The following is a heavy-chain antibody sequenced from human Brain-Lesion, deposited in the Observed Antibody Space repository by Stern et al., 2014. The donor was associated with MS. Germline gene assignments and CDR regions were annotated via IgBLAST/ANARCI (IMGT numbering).Heavy chain of an antibody. V-gene: IGHV4-31*03. J-gene: IGHJ2*01. D-gene: IGHD3-3*02. Sequence: QLQLQESGPGLVKPLQTLSLTCTVSGGSVSRGGYFWNWIRQPPGKGLEWIGHVYYSGSIAYNPSLKSRVTISVDTSKNQFSLRLRSVTAADTAVYYCARNPALWYFDLWGRGTLAAVSS. CDR3: ARNPALWYFDL. CDR2: VYYSGSI. CDR1: GGSVSRGGYF.